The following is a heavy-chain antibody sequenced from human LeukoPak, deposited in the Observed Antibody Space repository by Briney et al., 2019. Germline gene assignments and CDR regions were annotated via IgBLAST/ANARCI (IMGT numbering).Heavy chain of an antibody. CDR3: ARGVGTSYFFAS. Sequence: GGSLRLSCAASGFTFNNFSMNWVRQAPGRGLEWVSSISRSSSYIYYADSLKGRFTISRDNAKNSLYLQMNSLRAEDTAVYFCARGVGTSYFFASWGQGTLVTVSS. CDR2: ISRSSSYI. V-gene: IGHV3-21*01. D-gene: IGHD2/OR15-2a*01. CDR1: GFTFNNFS. J-gene: IGHJ4*02.